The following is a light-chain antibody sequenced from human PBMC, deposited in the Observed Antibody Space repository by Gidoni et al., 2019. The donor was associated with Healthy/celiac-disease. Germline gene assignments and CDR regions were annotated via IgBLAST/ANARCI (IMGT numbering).Light chain of an antibody. V-gene: IGKV1-39*01. Sequence: IQMTPSPSSLSASVGDRVTITCRASQSISSYLNWYQQKPGKAPKLLIYAASSLQSGVPSRCSGSGSGTDFTLTISSLQPEDFATYYCQQSYSTPPTSGPGTKVDIK. CDR3: QQSYSTPPT. CDR1: QSISSY. J-gene: IGKJ3*01. CDR2: AAS.